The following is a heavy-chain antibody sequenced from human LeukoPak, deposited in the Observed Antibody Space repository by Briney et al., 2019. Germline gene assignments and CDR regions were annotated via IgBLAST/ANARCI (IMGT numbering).Heavy chain of an antibody. Sequence: GGSLRLSCAASGFTFSNAWMSWVRQAPGKGLEWVGRIKSKTDGGTTDYAAPVKGRFTISRDDSKNTLYLQMNSLKTEDTAVYYSTTDEVDVVVWFDPWGQGTLVTVSS. CDR3: TTDEVDVVVWFDP. CDR2: IKSKTDGGTT. D-gene: IGHD2-2*01. CDR1: GFTFSNAW. V-gene: IGHV3-15*01. J-gene: IGHJ5*02.